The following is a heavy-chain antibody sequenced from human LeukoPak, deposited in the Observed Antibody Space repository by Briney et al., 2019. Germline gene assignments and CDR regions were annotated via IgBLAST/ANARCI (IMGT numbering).Heavy chain of an antibody. Sequence: GGSLRLSCAASGFTFTSYAMSWVSQTPGKGMEWVASMSGGGDSDYYADSVKGRFTVSRDKSKNTLHVQMNSLRADDTAVYYCTKDASYARENDNSGFFIDWGQGTLVTVSS. V-gene: IGHV3-23*01. CDR3: TKDASYARENDNSGFFID. CDR2: MSGGGDSD. J-gene: IGHJ4*02. CDR1: GFTFTSYA. D-gene: IGHD3-22*01.